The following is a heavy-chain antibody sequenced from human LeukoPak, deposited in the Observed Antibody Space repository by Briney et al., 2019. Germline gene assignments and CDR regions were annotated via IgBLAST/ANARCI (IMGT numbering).Heavy chain of an antibody. D-gene: IGHD3-3*01. CDR1: GYTLTELS. V-gene: IGHV1-24*01. CDR2: FDPEDGET. Sequence: ASVKVSCKVSGYTLTELSMHWVRQAPGKGLEWMGGFDPEDGETIYAQKFQGRVTMTEDTSTDTAYMELSSLRSEDTAVYYCATDPPIFGVVIPNYGMDVWGQGTTVTVSS. CDR3: ATDPPIFGVVIPNYGMDV. J-gene: IGHJ6*02.